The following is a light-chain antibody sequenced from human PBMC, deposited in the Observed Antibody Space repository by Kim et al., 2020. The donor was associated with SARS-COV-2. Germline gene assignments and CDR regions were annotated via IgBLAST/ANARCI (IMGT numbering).Light chain of an antibody. V-gene: IGLV3-1*01. CDR2: QDS. CDR3: QAWDSSTAV. J-gene: IGLJ2*01. CDR1: KLGDKY. Sequence: SGSPRQTASITCSGDKLGDKYACWYQQKPGQSPVLVIYQDSKRPSGIPERFSGSNSGNTATLTISGTQAMDEADYYCQAWDSSTAVFGGGTQLTV.